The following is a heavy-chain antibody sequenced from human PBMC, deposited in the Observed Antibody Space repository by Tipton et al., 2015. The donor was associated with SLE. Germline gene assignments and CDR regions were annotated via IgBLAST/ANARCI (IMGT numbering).Heavy chain of an antibody. J-gene: IGHJ6*03. CDR1: GRGIRSGDYY. CDR2: IYPSGST. V-gene: IGHV4-61*02. Sequence: TLSLTCTVSGRGIRSGDYYWTWIRQPAGKGLEWVGRIYPSGSTNYNPSLKSRVFMSVDTAKNQFSLKLSSVTAADTAVYYCARAPGLDRDYYYYYYMDVWGKGTTVTVSS. CDR3: ARAPGLDRDYYYYYYMDV. D-gene: IGHD3/OR15-3a*01.